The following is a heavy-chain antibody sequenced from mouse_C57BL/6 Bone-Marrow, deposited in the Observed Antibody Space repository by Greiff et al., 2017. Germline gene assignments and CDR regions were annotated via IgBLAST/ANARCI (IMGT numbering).Heavy chain of an antibody. Sequence: VHLVESGPGLVAPSQSLSLTCPVSGFSFTSSGVDWVRQPPGKGLEWLGVLWGGGLTNYNSALMSRLSISKDNSKSQVFLKMNSLQNDDTAMYYCAKQGNSYYAMDYWGQGTSVTVSS. D-gene: IGHD2-1*01. CDR2: LWGGGLT. J-gene: IGHJ4*01. V-gene: IGHV2-9*01. CDR1: GFSFTSSG. CDR3: AKQGNSYYAMDY.